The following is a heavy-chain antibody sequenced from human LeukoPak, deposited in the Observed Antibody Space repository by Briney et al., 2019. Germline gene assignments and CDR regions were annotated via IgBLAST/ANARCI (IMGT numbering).Heavy chain of an antibody. J-gene: IGHJ3*02. D-gene: IGHD2-2*01. Sequence: SETLSLTCTVSGGFLTTHYWAWVRQPAGRGLEWIGRVHSTGSTSYSPYFESRVSMSVDTSKNQLSLRLTSVTVADSAMYYCARYRNSASCSDFKGAFGIWGHGTMVTVSS. CDR2: VHSTGST. V-gene: IGHV4-4*07. CDR1: GGFLTTHY. CDR3: ARYRNSASCSDFKGAFGI.